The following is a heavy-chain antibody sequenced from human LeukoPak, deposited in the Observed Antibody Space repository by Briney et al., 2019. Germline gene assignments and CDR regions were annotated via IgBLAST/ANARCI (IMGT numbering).Heavy chain of an antibody. CDR1: GFTFSSYS. V-gene: IGHV3-21*01. CDR3: ARTDGYSYGSNWFDP. J-gene: IGHJ5*02. CDR2: ISSSSYI. Sequence: PGGPLRLSCAASGFTFSSYSMNWVRQAPGKGLEWVSSISSSSYIYYADSVKGRFTISRDNAKNSLYLQMNSLRAEDTAVYYCARTDGYSYGSNWFDPWGQGTLVTVSS. D-gene: IGHD5-18*01.